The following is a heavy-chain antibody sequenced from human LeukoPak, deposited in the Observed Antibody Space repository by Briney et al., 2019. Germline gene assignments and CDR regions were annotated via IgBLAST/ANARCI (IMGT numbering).Heavy chain of an antibody. Sequence: GVSLRLSCAASGFTFSSYGMHWVRQAPGKGLEWVAVISYDGSNKYYADSVKGRFTISRDNSKNTLYLQMNSLRAEDTAVYYCAKGSPFDYWGQGTLVTVSS. D-gene: IGHD1-26*01. CDR2: ISYDGSNK. V-gene: IGHV3-30*18. CDR3: AKGSPFDY. CDR1: GFTFSSYG. J-gene: IGHJ4*02.